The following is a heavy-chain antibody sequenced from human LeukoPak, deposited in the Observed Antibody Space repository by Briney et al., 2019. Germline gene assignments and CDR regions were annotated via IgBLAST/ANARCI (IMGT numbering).Heavy chain of an antibody. J-gene: IGHJ6*03. CDR3: AKMYMDV. Sequence: ETLSLACAVYGGSFSGYYWSWIRQPPGKGLEWVSAISGSGGSTYYADSVKGRFTISRDNSKNTLYLQMNSLRAEDTAVYYCAKMYMDVWGKGTTVTVSS. CDR2: ISGSGGST. V-gene: IGHV3-23*01. CDR1: GGSFSGYY.